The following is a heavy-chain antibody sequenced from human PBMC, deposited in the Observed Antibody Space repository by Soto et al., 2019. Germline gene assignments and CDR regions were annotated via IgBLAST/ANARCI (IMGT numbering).Heavy chain of an antibody. CDR2: INPDNGNT. Sequence: ASVTVSCKASGYTFTRYTMNWVRQAPGQRLEWMGWINPDNGNTKSSQKFQDRVIITRDTSASTAYMDLSSLRSEDTAVYYCARGIATGQLDPWGQGTLVTVSS. D-gene: IGHD2-15*01. CDR1: GYTFTRYT. J-gene: IGHJ5*02. V-gene: IGHV1-3*01. CDR3: ARGIATGQLDP.